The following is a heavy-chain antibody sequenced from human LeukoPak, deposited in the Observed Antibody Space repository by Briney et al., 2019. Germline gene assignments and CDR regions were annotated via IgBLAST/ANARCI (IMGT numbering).Heavy chain of an antibody. CDR2: INHSGST. V-gene: IGHV4-34*01. CDR3: ARGSHTAMVPYYYYYYYGMDV. CDR1: GGSFSGYY. D-gene: IGHD5-18*01. Sequence: SETLSLTCAVYGGSFSGYYWSWIRQPPGKGLEWIGEINHSGSTNYNPSLKSRVTISVDTSKNQFSLKLSSVTAADTAVYYCARGSHTAMVPYYYYYYYGMDVWGQGTTVTVSS. J-gene: IGHJ6*02.